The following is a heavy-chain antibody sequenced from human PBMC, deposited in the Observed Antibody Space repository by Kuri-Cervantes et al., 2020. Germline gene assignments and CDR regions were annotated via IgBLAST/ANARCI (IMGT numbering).Heavy chain of an antibody. V-gene: IGHV3-21*01. CDR2: ISSSSSYI. CDR3: AIEGRQGAVANTGAFDI. Sequence: GGSLRLSCAASGFTFSSYSMNWVRQAPGKGLEWVSSISSSSSYIYYADSVKGRFTISRDNAKNTVFLQMNSLRAEDTAVYYCAIEGRQGAVANTGAFDIWGQGTMVTVSS. D-gene: IGHD6-19*01. CDR1: GFTFSSYS. J-gene: IGHJ3*02.